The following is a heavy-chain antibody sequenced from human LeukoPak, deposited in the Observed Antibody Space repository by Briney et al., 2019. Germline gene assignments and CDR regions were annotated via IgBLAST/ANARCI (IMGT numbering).Heavy chain of an antibody. CDR3: ARETLWSGYSDY. J-gene: IGHJ4*02. V-gene: IGHV3-21*01. Sequence: GGSLRLSCAASGFTFSSYSMNWVRQAPGKGLEWVSSISSSSSYIYYADSVKGRFTISRDNAKNSLYLQINSLRAEDTAVYYCARETLWSGYSDYWGQGTLVTVSS. D-gene: IGHD3-3*01. CDR2: ISSSSSYI. CDR1: GFTFSSYS.